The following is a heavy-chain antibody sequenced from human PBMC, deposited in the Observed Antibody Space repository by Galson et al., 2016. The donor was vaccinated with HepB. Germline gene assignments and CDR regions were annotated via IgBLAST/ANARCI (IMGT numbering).Heavy chain of an antibody. CDR2: INPYRGNT. Sequence: QSGAEVKKPGASVKVSCRASGYTFRRYGINWVRHAPGQGLEWMGWINPYRGNTNYAQKVQGRVTLTTDTSTNTAYLELRSLKSDDTAVYYCARQQEGIDTILDNWGQGTLVTVS. V-gene: IGHV1-18*01. J-gene: IGHJ4*02. D-gene: IGHD5-18*01. CDR1: GYTFRRYG. CDR3: ARQQEGIDTILDN.